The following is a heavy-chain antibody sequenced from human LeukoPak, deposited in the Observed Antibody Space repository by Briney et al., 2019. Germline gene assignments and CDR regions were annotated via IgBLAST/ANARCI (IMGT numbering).Heavy chain of an antibody. V-gene: IGHV3-20*04. J-gene: IGHJ4*02. CDR1: GFIFGNYD. D-gene: IGHD6-19*01. Sequence: PGGSLRLSCAASGFIFGNYDMTWVRQAPGKGLEWVSGINWNGDIITYADSVRGRFTISRDNAKNSLYLQMNSLRAEDTALYYCAKRSSGWFDFWGQGTLVTVSS. CDR3: AKRSSGWFDF. CDR2: INWNGDII.